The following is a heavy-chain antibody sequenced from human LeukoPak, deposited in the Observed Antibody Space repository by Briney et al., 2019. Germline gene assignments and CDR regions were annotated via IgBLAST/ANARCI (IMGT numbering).Heavy chain of an antibody. V-gene: IGHV6-1*01. CDR1: RDSVSTNSAA. CDR2: TYYRSRWYN. J-gene: IGHJ3*01. CDR3: ARADRDYYDSSDYDAFDV. D-gene: IGHD3-22*01. Sequence: SQTLSLTCAISRDSVSTNSAAWNWIRQSPSRGLEWLGRTYYRSRWYNDYAVSVTGRITTNPDTSKNQFSLQLNSVTPEDTALYYCARADRDYYDSSDYDAFDVWGQGTVVTVSS.